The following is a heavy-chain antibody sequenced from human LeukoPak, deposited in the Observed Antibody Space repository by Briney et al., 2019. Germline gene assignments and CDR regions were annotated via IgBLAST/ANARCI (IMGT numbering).Heavy chain of an antibody. J-gene: IGHJ4*02. Sequence: SETLSLTCAVYGGSFSGYYWSWIRHPPGKGLEWIGEINHSGSTNYNPSLKSRVTITVDTSKNQFSLKLSSVTAADTAVYYCARWEGGSYYYFDYWGQGTLVTVSS. CDR3: ARWEGGSYYYFDY. D-gene: IGHD1-26*01. CDR1: GGSFSGYY. V-gene: IGHV4-34*01. CDR2: INHSGST.